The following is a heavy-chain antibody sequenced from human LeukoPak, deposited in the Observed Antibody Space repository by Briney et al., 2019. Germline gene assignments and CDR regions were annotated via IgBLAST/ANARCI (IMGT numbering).Heavy chain of an antibody. CDR3: ARGIGQWLALDY. J-gene: IGHJ4*02. V-gene: IGHV4-59*01. Sequence: SETLSLSCAVSGCSFSNYCWSWIRQPPGKGLEWIGHMYYNGSTNSNPSLKCRVTISVDTSNNQYSPKLNSMTAADTAVYYCARGIGQWLALDYWGQGTPVTVSS. D-gene: IGHD6-19*01. CDR1: GCSFSNYC. CDR2: MYYNGST.